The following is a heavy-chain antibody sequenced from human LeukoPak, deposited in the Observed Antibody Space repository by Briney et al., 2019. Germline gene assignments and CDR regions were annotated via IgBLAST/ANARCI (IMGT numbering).Heavy chain of an antibody. CDR2: IYYSGST. V-gene: IGHV4-30-4*08. Sequence: PSETLSLTCTVSGGSISSGDYYWGWIRQPPGKGLEWIGYIYYSGSTYYNPSLKSRVTISVDTSKNQFSLKLSSVTAADTAVYYCARVALYYYDSSGYYSDAFDIWDQGTMVTVSS. CDR3: ARVALYYYDSSGYYSDAFDI. CDR1: GGSISSGDYY. D-gene: IGHD3-22*01. J-gene: IGHJ3*02.